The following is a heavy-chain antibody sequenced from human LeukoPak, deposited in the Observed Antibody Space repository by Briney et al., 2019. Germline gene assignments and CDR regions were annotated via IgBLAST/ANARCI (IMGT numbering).Heavy chain of an antibody. CDR1: GYTFSSYS. Sequence: GGSLRLSCAASGYTFSSYSMNWVRQAPGKGLEWVSSISSSSSYIYYADSVKGRFTISRDNAKNSLYLQMNSLRAEDTAVYYCARVSGYYYDSSGLRYYFDYWGREPWSPSPQ. D-gene: IGHD3-22*01. V-gene: IGHV3-21*01. J-gene: IGHJ4*02. CDR2: ISSSSSYI. CDR3: ARVSGYYYDSSGLRYYFDY.